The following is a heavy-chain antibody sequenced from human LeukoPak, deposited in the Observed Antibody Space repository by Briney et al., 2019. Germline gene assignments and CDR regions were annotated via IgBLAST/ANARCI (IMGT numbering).Heavy chain of an antibody. CDR1: GFTVSSNY. CDR3: ASSDKGYYYGMDV. V-gene: IGHV3-66*01. CDR2: IYSGGST. J-gene: IGHJ6*02. D-gene: IGHD3-9*01. Sequence: QPGGSLRLSCAASGFTVSSNYMSWVRHTPGKGLEWVSLIYSGGSTYYADSVKGRFTISRDNSKNTLYLQMNSLRAEDTAVYFCASSDKGYYYGMDVWGQGTTVTVSS.